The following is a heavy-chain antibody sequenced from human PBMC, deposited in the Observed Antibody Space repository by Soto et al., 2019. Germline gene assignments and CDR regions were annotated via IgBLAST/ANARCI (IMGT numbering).Heavy chain of an antibody. V-gene: IGHV3-9*01. CDR3: VKDESINWYSGHFRH. J-gene: IGHJ1*01. CDR1: GXTFDDYA. CDR2: INWNSGSI. Sequence: SLRVSCAASGXTFDDYAMHWVRQVPGKGLEWVSGINWNSGSIGYGDSVKGRFAISIDNAKNSLHLQMNSLSAEDTAFYYCVKDESINWYSGHFRHWGQGTLGTVS. D-gene: IGHD6-13*01.